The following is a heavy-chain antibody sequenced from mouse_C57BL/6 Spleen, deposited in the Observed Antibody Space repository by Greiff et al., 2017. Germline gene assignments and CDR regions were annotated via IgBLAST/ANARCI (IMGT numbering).Heavy chain of an antibody. CDR3: ASLRGFAY. CDR1: GFSLTSYG. V-gene: IGHV2-6*01. Sequence: QVQLQQSGPGLVAPSQSLSITCTVSGFSLTSYGVDWVRQSPGQGLEWLGVIWGVGSTNSNAALKSRLSISKDNSKSQVFLKMNSLQTDDTAMYYCASLRGFAYWGQGTLVTVSA. CDR2: IWGVGST. J-gene: IGHJ3*01.